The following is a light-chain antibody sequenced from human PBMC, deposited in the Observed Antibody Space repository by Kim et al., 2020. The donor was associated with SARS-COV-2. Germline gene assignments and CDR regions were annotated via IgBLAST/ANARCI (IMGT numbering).Light chain of an antibody. CDR2: DAS. CDR1: QSVSSS. V-gene: IGKV3-11*01. CDR3: QQRSDGNT. J-gene: IGKJ2*01. Sequence: LSSCPGERAPRACRASQSVSSSLAWYQQKPGQAPRLLIYDASNSATGIPARCSGSGSGTDFTLTISSLEPEDFAVYYCQQRSDGNTFGQGTKLEI.